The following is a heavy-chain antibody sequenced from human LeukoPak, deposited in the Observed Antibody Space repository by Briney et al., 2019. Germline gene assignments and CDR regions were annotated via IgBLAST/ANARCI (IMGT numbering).Heavy chain of an antibody. J-gene: IGHJ3*02. CDR2: IYTSGST. CDR3: ARESLVVVPAAPTIKTRRAFDI. Sequence: PSETLSLTCTVSGGSISSYYWSWIRQPAGKGLEWIGRIYTSGSTNYNPSLKSRVTMSVDTSKNQFSLKLSSVTAADTAVYYCARESLVVVPAAPTIKTRRAFDIWGQGTMVTVSS. V-gene: IGHV4-4*07. D-gene: IGHD2-2*01. CDR1: GGSISSYY.